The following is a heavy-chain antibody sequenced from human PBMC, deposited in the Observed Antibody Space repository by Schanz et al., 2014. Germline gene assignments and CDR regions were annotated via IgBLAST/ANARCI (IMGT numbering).Heavy chain of an antibody. CDR1: GFTFSSYS. Sequence: EVQLVESGGGLVKPGGSLRLSCAASGFTFSSYSMHWIRQAPGKGLEWVSYIPVGNNYIYYADSVKGRFTISRDNPKKDLYLQMNSLRVEWTAVYYCAREDMLRGIRAFDIWGPGTMVTVSS. CDR2: IPVGNNYI. J-gene: IGHJ3*02. CDR3: AREDMLRGIRAFDI. V-gene: IGHV3-21*01. D-gene: IGHD3-10*01.